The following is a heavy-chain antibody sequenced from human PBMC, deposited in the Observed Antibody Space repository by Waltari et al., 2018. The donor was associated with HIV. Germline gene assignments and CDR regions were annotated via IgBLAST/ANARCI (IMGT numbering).Heavy chain of an antibody. V-gene: IGHV3-30*03. CDR2: ISYDGSNK. CDR1: GFTFSSYG. D-gene: IGHD6-19*01. Sequence: QVQLVESGGGVVQPGRSLRLSCAASGFTFSSYGMHWVRQAPGKVLEWVAVISYDGSNKYYADSVKGRFTISRDNSKNTLYLQMNSLRAEDTAVYYCARPLRPFIAVAELDYWGQGTLVTVSS. J-gene: IGHJ4*02. CDR3: ARPLRPFIAVAELDY.